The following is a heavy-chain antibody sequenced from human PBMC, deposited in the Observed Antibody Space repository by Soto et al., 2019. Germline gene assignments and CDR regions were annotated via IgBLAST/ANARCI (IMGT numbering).Heavy chain of an antibody. CDR1: GYTFTGYY. Sequence: ASVKVSCKASGYTFTGYYMHWMRQAPGQGLEWMGLINPNSGGTNYAQKFQGWVTMTRDTSISTAYMELSRLRSDDTAVYYCARMAYCSSTSCPQYYMDVWGKGTTVTVSS. D-gene: IGHD2-2*01. CDR2: INPNSGGT. J-gene: IGHJ6*03. CDR3: ARMAYCSSTSCPQYYMDV. V-gene: IGHV1-2*04.